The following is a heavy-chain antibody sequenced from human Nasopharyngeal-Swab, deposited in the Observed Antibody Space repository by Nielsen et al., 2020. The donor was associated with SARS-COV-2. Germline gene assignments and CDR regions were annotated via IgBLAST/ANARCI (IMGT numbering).Heavy chain of an antibody. CDR3: ARDIYGDYVGY. CDR2: IIPIFGTA. V-gene: IGHV1-69*01. Sequence: WVRQAPGQGLEWMGGIIPIFGTANYAQKFQGRVTITADESTSTAYMELSNLRSEDTAVYYCARDIYGDYVGYWGQGTLVTVSS. D-gene: IGHD4-17*01. J-gene: IGHJ4*02.